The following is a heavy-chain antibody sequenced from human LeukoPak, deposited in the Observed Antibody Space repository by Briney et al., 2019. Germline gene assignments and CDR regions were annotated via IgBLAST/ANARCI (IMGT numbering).Heavy chain of an antibody. CDR1: GFTFSSYA. J-gene: IGHJ6*03. CDR2: ISYDGSNI. Sequence: PGGSLRLSCAASGFTFSSYAMHWVRQAPGKGLEWVAVISYDGSNIYYAGSVKGRFTISRDNSKNTLYLQMNSLRAEDTAVYYCARDYGPPPAMAVAYYYYYYMDVWGKGTTVTVSS. V-gene: IGHV3-30*04. D-gene: IGHD6-19*01. CDR3: ARDYGPPPAMAVAYYYYYYMDV.